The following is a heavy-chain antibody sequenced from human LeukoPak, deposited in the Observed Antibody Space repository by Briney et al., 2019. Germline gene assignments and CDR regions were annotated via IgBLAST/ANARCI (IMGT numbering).Heavy chain of an antibody. D-gene: IGHD2-21*01. CDR1: GGSFTGYY. Sequence: SETLSLTCAVYGGSFTGYYWSWIRQPPGKGLEWIGEINHSGSTNYNPSLKSRVTISADTSKNQFSLKLSSMTAADTAVYYCAREHMSDAFDIWGQGTMVTVSS. V-gene: IGHV4-34*01. CDR3: AREHMSDAFDI. J-gene: IGHJ3*02. CDR2: INHSGST.